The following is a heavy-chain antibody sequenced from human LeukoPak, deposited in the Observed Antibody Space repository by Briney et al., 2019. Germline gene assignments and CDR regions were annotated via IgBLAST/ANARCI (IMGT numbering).Heavy chain of an antibody. J-gene: IGHJ5*02. CDR2: IYHSGST. V-gene: IGHV4-38-2*02. CDR3: ARERGGVLWGNWFDP. Sequence: SETLSLTCTVSGYSISSGYYWGWIRPPPGKGLEWIGSIYHSGSTYYNPSLKSRVTISVHPSNNQFSLTLSSVTAADTAVYYCARERGGVLWGNWFDPWGQGTLVTVSS. CDR1: GYSISSGYY. D-gene: IGHD3-16*01.